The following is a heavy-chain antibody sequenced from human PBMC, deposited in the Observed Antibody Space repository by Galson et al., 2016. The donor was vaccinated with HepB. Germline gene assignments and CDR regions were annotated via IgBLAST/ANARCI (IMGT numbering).Heavy chain of an antibody. V-gene: IGHV3-9*01. CDR1: GFTFDDHA. Sequence: SLRLSCAASGFTFDDHAMHWVRQVPGKGLEWVAGMSWNGAYTDCVDSVKGRFTISRDNAKNSLYLQMNSLRAEDTASYYCVREKSAVIVVAGTLPPSYYFGMDVWGQGTTVTVSS. D-gene: IGHD3-22*01. CDR2: MSWNGAYT. CDR3: VREKSAVIVVAGTLPPSYYFGMDV. J-gene: IGHJ6*02.